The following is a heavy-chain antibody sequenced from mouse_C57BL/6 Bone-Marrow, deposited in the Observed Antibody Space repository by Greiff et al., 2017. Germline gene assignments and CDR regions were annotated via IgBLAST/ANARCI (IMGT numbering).Heavy chain of an antibody. V-gene: IGHV1-81*01. CDR3: ARRDYYGSRGNY. D-gene: IGHD1-1*01. CDR2: IYPRSGNT. Sequence: QVQLQQSGAELARPGASVKLSCKASGYTFTSYGISWVKQRTGQGLEWIGEIYPRSGNTYYNEKFKGKATLTANKSSSTAYMELRSLTSEDSAVYFCARRDYYGSRGNYWGQGTTLTVSS. CDR1: GYTFTSYG. J-gene: IGHJ2*01.